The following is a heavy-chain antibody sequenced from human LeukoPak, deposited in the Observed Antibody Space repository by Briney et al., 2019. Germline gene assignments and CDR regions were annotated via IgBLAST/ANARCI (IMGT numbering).Heavy chain of an antibody. CDR3: ARVPAPVLRFLEWLSYYMDV. D-gene: IGHD3-3*01. CDR1: GFTFSSYG. J-gene: IGHJ6*03. Sequence: GGSLRLSCAASGFTFSSYGMHWVRQAPGKGLEWVSSISSSSSYIYYADSVKGRFTISRDNAKNSLYLQVNSLRAEDTAVYYCARVPAPVLRFLEWLSYYMDVWGKGTTVTISS. V-gene: IGHV3-21*01. CDR2: ISSSSSYI.